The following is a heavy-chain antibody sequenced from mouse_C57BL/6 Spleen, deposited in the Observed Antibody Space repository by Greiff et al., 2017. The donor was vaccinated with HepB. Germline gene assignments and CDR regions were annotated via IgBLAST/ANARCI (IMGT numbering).Heavy chain of an antibody. CDR2: IDPKSGGT. CDR3: ARSGTAVVATGYFDV. Sequence: QVQLQQPGAELVKPGASVKLSCKASGYTFTSYWMHGVKQRPGGGLEWIGRIDPKSGGTKYNEKFKSKATLTVDKPSSTAYMQLSSLTSEDSAVDYWARSGTAVVATGYFDVWGTGTTVTVSS. CDR1: GYTFTSYW. D-gene: IGHD1-1*01. V-gene: IGHV1-72*01. J-gene: IGHJ1*03.